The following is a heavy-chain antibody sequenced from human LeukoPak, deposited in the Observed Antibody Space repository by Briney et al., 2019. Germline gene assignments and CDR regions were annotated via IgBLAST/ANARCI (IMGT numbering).Heavy chain of an antibody. CDR3: ARNNYYGSGSYRGYFDY. CDR2: INPNSGGT. J-gene: IGHJ4*02. V-gene: IGHV1-2*06. D-gene: IGHD3-10*01. Sequence: AASVKVSCKASGYTFTGYYMHWVRQAPGQGLEWMGRINPNSGGTNYAQKFQGRVTMTRDTSISTAYMELSRLRSDDTAVYYCARNNYYGSGSYRGYFDYWGQGTLVTVSS. CDR1: GYTFTGYY.